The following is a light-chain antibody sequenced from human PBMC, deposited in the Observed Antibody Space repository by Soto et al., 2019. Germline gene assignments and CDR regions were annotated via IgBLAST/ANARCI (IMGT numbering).Light chain of an antibody. CDR3: CSYGGFSTFVI. Sequence: QSALTQPASVSGSPGQSITISCTGTSSDVRAYNLVSWYQHHPGKAPKLLIFEGSKRPSGVSNRFSGSKSGNTASLTISGLQAEDEADYHCCSYGGFSTFVIFGGGTKLTVL. J-gene: IGLJ2*01. V-gene: IGLV2-23*03. CDR2: EGS. CDR1: SSDVRAYNL.